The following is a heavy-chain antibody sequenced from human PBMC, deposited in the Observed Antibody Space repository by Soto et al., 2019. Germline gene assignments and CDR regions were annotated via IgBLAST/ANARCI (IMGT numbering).Heavy chain of an antibody. CDR3: AKDSPGAVCGRFIHALDL. J-gene: IGHJ3*01. CDR2: ISGSLDSA. Sequence: PGGSLRLSCAASGFSFRDYAMSCVRQSPGKGLEWVSTISGSLDSAFYADSVKGRFTISRDTSNNTLYLQMNSLRAEDTTVYFCAKDSPGAVCGRFIHALDLWVQETLHTVSS. D-gene: IGHD2-21*01. CDR1: GFSFRDYA. V-gene: IGHV3-23*01.